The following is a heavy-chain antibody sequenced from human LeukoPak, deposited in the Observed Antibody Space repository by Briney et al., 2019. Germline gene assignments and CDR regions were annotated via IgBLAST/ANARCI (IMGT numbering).Heavy chain of an antibody. J-gene: IGHJ4*02. CDR2: VKSRSAGETT. CDR1: GFSISNDW. D-gene: IGHD3-10*01. Sequence: GGSLRLSCAASGFSISNDWMSWVRQAPGKGLEWVARVKSRSAGETTDYAAPVKGRLTISRDDSKNTLYLQMNSLKTEDTAVYYCTLIQGWGSGSYYRDFWGQGTLVTVSS. CDR3: TLIQGWGSGSYYRDF. V-gene: IGHV3-15*01.